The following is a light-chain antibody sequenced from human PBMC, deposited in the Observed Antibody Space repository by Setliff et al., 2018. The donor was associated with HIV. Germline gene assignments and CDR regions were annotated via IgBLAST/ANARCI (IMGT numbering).Light chain of an antibody. CDR1: SSDVGGYNF. J-gene: IGLJ1*01. V-gene: IGLV2-11*01. Sequence: QSALTQPRSVSGSPGQSVTISCTGTSSDVGGYNFVSWYQQRPGKAPKLMIYDVTKRPSVVPDRFSGSKSGNTASLTISGLQAEDEADYYCCSYAGSHTFVFGTGTKVTVL. CDR2: DVT. CDR3: CSYAGSHTFV.